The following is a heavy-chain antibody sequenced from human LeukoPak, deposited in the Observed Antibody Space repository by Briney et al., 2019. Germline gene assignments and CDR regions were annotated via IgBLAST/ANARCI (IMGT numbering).Heavy chain of an antibody. V-gene: IGHV1-8*03. CDR1: GYTFTSYD. CDR3: ARGPPTVVIFEGLHYYYMDV. J-gene: IGHJ6*03. CDR2: MNPNSGNT. D-gene: IGHD4-23*01. Sequence: GASVKVSCKASGYTFTSYDINWVRQATGQGLEWMGWMNPNSGNTGYAQKFQGRVTITRNTSISTAYMELSSLRSEDTAVYYCARGPPTVVIFEGLHYYYMDVWGKGTTVTVSS.